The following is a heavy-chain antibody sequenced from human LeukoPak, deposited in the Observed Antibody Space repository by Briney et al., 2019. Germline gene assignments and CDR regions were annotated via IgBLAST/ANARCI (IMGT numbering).Heavy chain of an antibody. CDR1: GFTVSSNY. CDR3: ARAYSSGWAIDY. Sequence: GGSLRLSCAASGFTVSSNYMSWVRQAPGKGLEWVSVIYSGGSTYYADSVKGRFTISRDNAKNSLYLQMNSLRAEDTAVYYCARAYSSGWAIDYWGQGTLVTVSS. J-gene: IGHJ4*02. D-gene: IGHD6-19*01. CDR2: IYSGGST. V-gene: IGHV3-53*01.